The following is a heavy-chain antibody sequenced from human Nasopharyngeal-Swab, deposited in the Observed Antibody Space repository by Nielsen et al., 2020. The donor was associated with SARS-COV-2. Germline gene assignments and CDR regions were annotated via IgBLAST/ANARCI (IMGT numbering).Heavy chain of an antibody. CDR1: GFRLNNSG. CDR3: AKANVLFWFGQFKNDGFDI. CDR2: ISYEGSRK. Sequence: GRSLRLSCTASGFRLNNSGMHWVRQAPGKGLEWVAVISYEGSRKFYAESVEGRFTISRDYSKSTLYLQMDSLRTEDTAMYYCAKANVLFWFGQFKNDGFDIWGQGTMVAVSS. V-gene: IGHV3-30*18. D-gene: IGHD3-10*01. J-gene: IGHJ3*02.